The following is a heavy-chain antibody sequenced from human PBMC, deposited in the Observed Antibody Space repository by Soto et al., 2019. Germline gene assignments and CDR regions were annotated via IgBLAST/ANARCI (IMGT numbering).Heavy chain of an antibody. Sequence: GASVKVSCKASGGTFSSYAISWVRQAPGQGLEWMGGIIPIFGTANYAQKFQGRVTITADESTSTAYMELNSLRAEDTAVYYCAKHPYLGRFLEWPNPNWFDPWGQGTLVTVSS. CDR3: AKHPYLGRFLEWPNPNWFDP. CDR2: IIPIFGTA. V-gene: IGHV1-69*13. D-gene: IGHD3-3*01. J-gene: IGHJ5*02. CDR1: GGTFSSYA.